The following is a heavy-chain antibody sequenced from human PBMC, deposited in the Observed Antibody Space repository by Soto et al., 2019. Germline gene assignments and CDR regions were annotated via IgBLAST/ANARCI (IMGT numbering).Heavy chain of an antibody. CDR1: GGSFTGYY. J-gene: IGHJ4*02. CDR3: ATWYFDFWSGYYRGYYFDY. V-gene: IGHV4-34*01. Sequence: QVHLQQWGAGLLKPSETLSLTCAVYGGSFTGYYWSWIRQPPGKGLEWIGEINHRGSTDYNPSLRSRVTISVDTSKNQFSLKLNSMTAADTAVYYCATWYFDFWSGYYRGYYFDYWGQGTLVTVFS. CDR2: INHRGST. D-gene: IGHD3-3*01.